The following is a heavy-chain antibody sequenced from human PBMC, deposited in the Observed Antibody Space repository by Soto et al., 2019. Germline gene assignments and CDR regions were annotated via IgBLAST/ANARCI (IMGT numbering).Heavy chain of an antibody. Sequence: VPVKVSCKASGYTFNSYAIHRVRKAPGKRPEWMGWINVGNGETKFSEKFQGRVTITRDTSASTAYMEVSSLRSEDTAVYYCARDGAVTTAGYYYQYVINVWDQGTTVTVSS. J-gene: IGHJ6*02. CDR1: GYTFNSYA. CDR3: ARDGAVTTAGYYYQYVINV. D-gene: IGHD4-4*01. V-gene: IGHV1-3*01. CDR2: INVGNGET.